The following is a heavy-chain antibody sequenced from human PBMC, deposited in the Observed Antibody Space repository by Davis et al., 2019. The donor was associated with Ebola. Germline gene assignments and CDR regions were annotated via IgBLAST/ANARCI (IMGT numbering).Heavy chain of an antibody. D-gene: IGHD6-19*01. CDR2: ISYDGSNK. V-gene: IGHV3-30*03. Sequence: GESLKISCAASGFTFSSYGMHWVRQAPGKGLEWVAVISYDGSNKYYADSVKGRFTISRDNAKNSLYLQMNSLRAEDTAVYYCAREAAVALFDYWGQGTLVTVSS. J-gene: IGHJ4*02. CDR3: AREAAVALFDY. CDR1: GFTFSSYG.